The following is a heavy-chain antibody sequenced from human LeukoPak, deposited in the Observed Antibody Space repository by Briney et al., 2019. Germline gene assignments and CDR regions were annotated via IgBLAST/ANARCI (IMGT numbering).Heavy chain of an antibody. V-gene: IGHV3-23*01. CDR3: AKGLYSYGPYYYGMDV. J-gene: IGHJ6*02. Sequence: GGSLRLSCAASGFTFSSYAMSWVRQAPGKGLEWVSAISGSGGSTYYADSVKGRFTISRDNSKNTLYLQMNSLRAEDTAVYYCAKGLYSYGPYYYGMDVWGQGTTVTVSS. CDR2: ISGSGGST. D-gene: IGHD5-18*01. CDR1: GFTFSSYA.